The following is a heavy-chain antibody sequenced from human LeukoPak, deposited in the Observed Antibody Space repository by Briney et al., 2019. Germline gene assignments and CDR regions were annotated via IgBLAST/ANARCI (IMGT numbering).Heavy chain of an antibody. V-gene: IGHV4-4*07. CDR2: IHTSENT. CDR1: GGYIGSYY. CDR3: AREGDYGDYSKSFYYMDV. J-gene: IGHJ6*03. D-gene: IGHD4-17*01. Sequence: KASETLSLTCTVSGGYIGSYYWSWIRQPAGKELEWIGRIHTSENTDYNPSLKSRVTMSVDMSMSQFSLRLTSVTAADTAVYYCAREGDYGDYSKSFYYMDVWGKGTTVTVSS.